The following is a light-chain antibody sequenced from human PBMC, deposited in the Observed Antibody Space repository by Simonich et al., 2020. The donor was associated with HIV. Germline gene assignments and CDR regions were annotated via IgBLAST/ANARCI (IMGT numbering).Light chain of an antibody. J-gene: IGKJ2*01. CDR1: QSSGSS. Sequence: TQSPSSLSASVGNRVTITCRASQSSGSSLHWYQQKPDQSPKLLIKDASQSFSGVPSRFSGSGSGTDFTLTINSLEAEDVATYYCHQSSSLPYTFGQGTKLEIK. CDR3: HQSSSLPYT. CDR2: DAS. V-gene: IGKV6-21*01.